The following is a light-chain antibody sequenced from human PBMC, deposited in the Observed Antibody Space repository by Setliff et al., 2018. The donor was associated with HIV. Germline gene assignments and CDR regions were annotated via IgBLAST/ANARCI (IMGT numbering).Light chain of an antibody. CDR1: SSNIGRNT. J-gene: IGLJ2*01. V-gene: IGLV1-44*01. CDR3: AAWDDSLHGPV. Sequence: VLTQPPSASGTPGQRVTISCSGSSSNIGRNTVNWYQQLTGTAPKLLIYSNNQRPSGVPDRFSGSKSGTSASLAISGLQSEDEADYYCAAWDDSLHGPVFGGGTKVTVL. CDR2: SNN.